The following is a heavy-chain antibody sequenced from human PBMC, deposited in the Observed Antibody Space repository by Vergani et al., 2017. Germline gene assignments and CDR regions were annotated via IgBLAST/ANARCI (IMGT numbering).Heavy chain of an antibody. CDR3: AKKQRPRKSYGGALDV. V-gene: IGHV3-66*03. CDR2: IYSGGST. Sequence: EVQLVESGGGLIQPGGSLRLSCAASGFTVSSNYMSWVRQAPGKGLEWVSVIYSGGSTYYADSVKGRFTISRDNSKNTLYLQMNSLRAEDTAVYYCAKKQRPRKSYGGALDVWGQGTMVTVSS. CDR1: GFTVSSNY. J-gene: IGHJ3*01. D-gene: IGHD1-26*01.